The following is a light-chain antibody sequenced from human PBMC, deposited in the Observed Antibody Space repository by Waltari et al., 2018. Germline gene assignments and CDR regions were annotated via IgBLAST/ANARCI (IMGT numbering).Light chain of an antibody. CDR2: WAS. J-gene: IGKJ2*01. CDR1: QNVLYSPNKKNY. V-gene: IGKV4-1*01. CDR3: HQYSSSSRT. Sequence: DVVMTQSPDSLAGSLGERVTINCKSSQNVLYSPNKKNYFAWYQQKPGQPPKLLIYWASNRVSGVPDRFSGSGSGTDFTLAISSLQAEDVAIYYCHQYSSSSRTFGQGTKLEIK.